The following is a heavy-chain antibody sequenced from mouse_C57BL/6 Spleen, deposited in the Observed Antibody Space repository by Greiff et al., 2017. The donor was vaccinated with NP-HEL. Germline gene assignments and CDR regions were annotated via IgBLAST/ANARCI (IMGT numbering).Heavy chain of an antibody. J-gene: IGHJ3*01. D-gene: IGHD1-1*01. V-gene: IGHV5-17*01. CDR1: GFTFSDYG. Sequence: EVMLVESGGGLVKPGGSLKLSCAASGFTFSDYGMHWVRQAPEKGLEWVAYISSGSSTIYYADTVKGRFTISRDNAKNTLFLQMTSLRSEDTAMYYCARNDYGSSYEFAYWGQGTLVTVSA. CDR2: ISSGSSTI. CDR3: ARNDYGSSYEFAY.